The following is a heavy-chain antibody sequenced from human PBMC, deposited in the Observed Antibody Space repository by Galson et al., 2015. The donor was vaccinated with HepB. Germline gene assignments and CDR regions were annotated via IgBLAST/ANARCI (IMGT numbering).Heavy chain of an antibody. CDR3: ARGGRITMVQGVHWYFDL. CDR2: INPSGGST. D-gene: IGHD3-10*01. J-gene: IGHJ2*01. V-gene: IGHV1-46*03. CDR1: GYTFTSYY. Sequence: SVKVSCKASGYTFTSYYMHWVRQAPGQGLEWMGIINPSGGSTSYAQKFQGRVTMTRDTSTSTVYMELSSLRSEDTAVYYCARGGRITMVQGVHWYFDLWGRGTLVTVSS.